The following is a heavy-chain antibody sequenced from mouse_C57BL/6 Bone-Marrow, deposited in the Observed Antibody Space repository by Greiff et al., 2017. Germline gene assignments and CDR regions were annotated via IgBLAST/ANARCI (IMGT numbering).Heavy chain of an antibody. D-gene: IGHD1-1*01. J-gene: IGHJ2*01. CDR1: GYSITSGYY. V-gene: IGHV3-6*01. CDR3: ARGYYGKDFDY. CDR2: ISYDGSN. Sequence: ESGPGLVKPSQSLSLTCSVTGYSITSGYYWNWIRQFPGNKLEWMGYISYDGSNNYNPSLKNRISITRDTSKNQFFLKLNSVTTEDTATYYCARGYYGKDFDYWGQGTTLTVSS.